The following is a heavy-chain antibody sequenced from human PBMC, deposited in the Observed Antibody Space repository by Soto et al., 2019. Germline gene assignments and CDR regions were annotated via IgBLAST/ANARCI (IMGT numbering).Heavy chain of an antibody. Sequence: SETLSLTCTVSGGSISSGDYYWSWIRQPPGKGLEWIGYISYRGSTYYNPSLKSRLTISLDTSKNQFSLKLTSVTVADTAVYYCARSVRLGDLSFRYWSQGTLVTV. V-gene: IGHV4-30-4*01. CDR2: ISYRGST. CDR1: GGSISSGDYY. CDR3: ARSVRLGDLSFRY. D-gene: IGHD3-16*02. J-gene: IGHJ4*02.